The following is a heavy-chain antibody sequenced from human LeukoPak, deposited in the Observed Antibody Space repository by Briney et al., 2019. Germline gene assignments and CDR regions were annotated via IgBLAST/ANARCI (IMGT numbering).Heavy chain of an antibody. Sequence: SETLSLTCAVYGGSFSGYYWSRIRQPPGKGLEWIGEINHSGSTNYNPSLKSRVTISVDTSKNQFSMKLSSVTAADSAVYYCARLTRLSTSPDRYYLDYWGQGTLVTVSS. J-gene: IGHJ4*02. CDR1: GGSFSGYY. CDR3: ARLTRLSTSPDRYYLDY. V-gene: IGHV4-34*01. CDR2: INHSGST. D-gene: IGHD6-6*01.